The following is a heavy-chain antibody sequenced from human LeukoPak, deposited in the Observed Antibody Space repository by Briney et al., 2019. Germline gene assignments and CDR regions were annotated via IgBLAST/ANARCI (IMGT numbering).Heavy chain of an antibody. J-gene: IGHJ4*02. D-gene: IGHD2-2*01. CDR2: MYYSGST. V-gene: IGHV4-31*03. Sequence: PSQTLSLTCTVSGGSISSGGYYWSWIRQHPGKGLEWIGYMYYSGSTHYNPSLKSRVSISVDTSKNQFSLKLSSVTAADTAVYYCARGCGSTSCSTGNLDYWGQGTLVTVSS. CDR3: ARGCGSTSCSTGNLDY. CDR1: GGSISSGGYY.